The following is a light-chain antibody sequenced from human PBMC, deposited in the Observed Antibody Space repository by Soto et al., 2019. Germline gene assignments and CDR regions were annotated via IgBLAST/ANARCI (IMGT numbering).Light chain of an antibody. CDR3: SAYTSTRTRV. J-gene: IGLJ3*02. V-gene: IGLV2-14*01. CDR1: SSDIGSYNY. Sequence: QSAPTQPASVSGSPGQSITISCTGTSSDIGSYNYVSWYQQHPGKAPKLMIFEVAYRPSGISNRFSGSKSGNTAFLTISGVQAEGEADYYCSAYTSTRTRVFGGGTQLTVL. CDR2: EVA.